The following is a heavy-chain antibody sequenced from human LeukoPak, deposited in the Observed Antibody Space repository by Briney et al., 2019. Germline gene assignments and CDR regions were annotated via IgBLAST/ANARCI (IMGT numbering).Heavy chain of an antibody. CDR1: GFTFSNAC. CDR2: IKSKTDGGTT. V-gene: IGHV3-15*01. J-gene: IGHJ4*02. D-gene: IGHD3-16*02. CDR3: TTTKMITFGGVIVRYYFDY. Sequence: GGSLRLSCAASGFTFSNACMTWVRQAPGKGLEWVGRIKSKTDGGTTDYAAPVKGRFTISRDDSKNTLYLQMNSLKTEDTAVYYCTTTKMITFGGVIVRYYFDYWGQGTLVTVSS.